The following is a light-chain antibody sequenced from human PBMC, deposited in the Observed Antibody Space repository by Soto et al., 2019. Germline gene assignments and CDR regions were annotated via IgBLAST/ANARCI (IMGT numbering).Light chain of an antibody. CDR1: QSISSR. CDR3: HQRQSWPRT. CDR2: QTS. Sequence: EIVLTQSPATLSSFPGDRVTLSCRASQSISSRLAWYQHRPGQSPRLLIYQTSLRAAGIPARFSASGSGTDFTLTISDVQPEDFALYYCHQRQSWPRTFGQGTKVDIK. V-gene: IGKV3-11*01. J-gene: IGKJ1*01.